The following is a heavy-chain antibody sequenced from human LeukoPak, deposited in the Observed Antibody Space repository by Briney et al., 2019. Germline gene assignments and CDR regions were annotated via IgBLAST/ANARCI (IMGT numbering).Heavy chain of an antibody. CDR1: GFTVSGNY. CDR3: ARDPGYGLGVDYGDY. Sequence: GGFLRLSCAASGFTVSGNYMSWVRQAPGKGLEWLSVIHRGGNTYYADSVKGRFTISRDSSKNTVFLQMDSLRAEDTAVYYCARDPGYGLGVDYGDYWGQGTLVTVSS. J-gene: IGHJ4*02. D-gene: IGHD3-10*01. V-gene: IGHV3-66*01. CDR2: IHRGGNT.